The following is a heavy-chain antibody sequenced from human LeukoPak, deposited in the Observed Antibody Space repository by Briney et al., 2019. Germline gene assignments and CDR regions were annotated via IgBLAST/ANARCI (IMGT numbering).Heavy chain of an antibody. Sequence: SETLSLTCAVYGGSFSGYYWSWIRQPPGKGLEWIGEINDSGSTNYNPSLKSRVTISVDTSKNQFSLKLSSVTAADTAVYYCATYYDSSGYYFGRDYWGQGTLVTVSS. CDR2: INDSGST. CDR3: ATYYDSSGYYFGRDY. J-gene: IGHJ4*02. CDR1: GGSFSGYY. V-gene: IGHV4-34*01. D-gene: IGHD3-22*01.